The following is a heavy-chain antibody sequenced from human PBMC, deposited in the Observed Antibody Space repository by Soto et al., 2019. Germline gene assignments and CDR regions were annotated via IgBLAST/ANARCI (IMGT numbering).Heavy chain of an antibody. Sequence: PSETLSLTCAVYGGSFSGYYWSWIRQPPGKGLEWIGEINHSGSTNYNPSLKSRVTISVDTSKNQFSLKLSSVTAADTAVYYCARELVNYYGSGSSNWGQGTLVTVSS. J-gene: IGHJ4*02. CDR2: INHSGST. V-gene: IGHV4-34*01. CDR3: ARELVNYYGSGSSN. CDR1: GGSFSGYY. D-gene: IGHD3-10*01.